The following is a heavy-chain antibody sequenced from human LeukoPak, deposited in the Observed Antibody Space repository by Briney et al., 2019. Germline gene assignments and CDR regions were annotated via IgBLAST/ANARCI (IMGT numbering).Heavy chain of an antibody. Sequence: SQTLSLTCAISGDSVSSSSAAWNWIRQSPSRGLEWLGRTYYRSKRYNDYADSVKSRITINPDTSTNQFSLQLNSVTPEDTAVYYCVRGVIGDRRYFDYWGQGNLVSVSS. CDR1: GDSVSSSSAA. D-gene: IGHD7-27*01. CDR3: VRGVIGDRRYFDY. CDR2: TYYRSKRYN. V-gene: IGHV6-1*01. J-gene: IGHJ4*02.